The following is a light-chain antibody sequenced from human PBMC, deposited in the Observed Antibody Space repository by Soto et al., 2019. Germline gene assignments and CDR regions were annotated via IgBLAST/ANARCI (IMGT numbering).Light chain of an antibody. Sequence: EIVLTQSPATLSLSPGERATLSYRASQSVSSYLAWYQQKPGQAPRLLIYDASNRATGIPARFSGSGSGTDFTLTISSLEPEDFAVYYCQQRSNWPPEITFGPGTKVDIK. J-gene: IGKJ3*01. CDR3: QQRSNWPPEIT. V-gene: IGKV3-11*01. CDR1: QSVSSY. CDR2: DAS.